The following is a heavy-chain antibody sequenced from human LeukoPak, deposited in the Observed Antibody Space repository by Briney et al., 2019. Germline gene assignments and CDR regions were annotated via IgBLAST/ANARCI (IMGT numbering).Heavy chain of an antibody. Sequence: SETLSLTCTVSGGSISSYYWSWIRQRPGKGLEWIGYIYYSGSTNYNPSLKSRVTISVDTSKNQFSLKLSSVTAADTAVYYCARVSLGDNRNWFDPWGQGTQVTVSS. CDR2: IYYSGST. CDR3: ARVSLGDNRNWFDP. D-gene: IGHD3-16*01. J-gene: IGHJ5*02. CDR1: GGSISSYY. V-gene: IGHV4-59*12.